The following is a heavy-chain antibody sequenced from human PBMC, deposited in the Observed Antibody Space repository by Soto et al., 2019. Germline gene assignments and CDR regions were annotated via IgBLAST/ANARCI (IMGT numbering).Heavy chain of an antibody. CDR2: IDWDDDK. J-gene: IGHJ5*02. D-gene: IGHD6-19*01. Sequence: KSCPTLVNPTQTLTLTCTFSGFSLSTSGMCVSWIRQPPGKALEWLALIDWDDDKYYSTSLKTRLTISKDTSKNQVVLTMTNMDPVDTATYYCARIPRGSSGWSFDPWGQGTLVTVSS. CDR3: ARIPRGSSGWSFDP. V-gene: IGHV2-70*01. CDR1: GFSLSTSGMC.